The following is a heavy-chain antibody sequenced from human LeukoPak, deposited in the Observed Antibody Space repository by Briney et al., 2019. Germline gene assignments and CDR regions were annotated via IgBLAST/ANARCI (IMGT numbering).Heavy chain of an antibody. CDR3: ARDAGNSGYGCDL. D-gene: IGHD5-12*01. J-gene: IGHJ5*02. Sequence: PGGSLRLSCAASGFIFSQYSINWVRQAPGKGLEWVSPIRSTGDTFYADSVKGRFTISRDNARNSLYLQMNSLRGEDTAMYYCARDAGNSGYGCDLWGQGTLVTVSS. V-gene: IGHV3-48*01. CDR2: IRSTGDT. CDR1: GFIFSQYS.